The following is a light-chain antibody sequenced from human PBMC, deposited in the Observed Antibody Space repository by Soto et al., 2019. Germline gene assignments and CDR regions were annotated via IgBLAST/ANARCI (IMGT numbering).Light chain of an antibody. J-gene: IGLJ1*01. CDR3: NSFTDSSLYV. CDR2: EVT. Sequence: QSPLTQPASVSGSLGQSITISCTGTSSDLGGYNYVSWYQQHPGKAPRLVIYEVTNRPSGVSNRFSGSKSGNTASLTISGLQADDEADYYCNSFTDSSLYVFGTGTKVTV. CDR1: SSDLGGYNY. V-gene: IGLV2-14*01.